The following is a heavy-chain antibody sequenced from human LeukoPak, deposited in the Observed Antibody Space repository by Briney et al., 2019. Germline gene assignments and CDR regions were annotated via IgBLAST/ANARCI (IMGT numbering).Heavy chain of an antibody. V-gene: IGHV3-20*04. Sequence: LAGGSLRLSCAASGFTFDDYGMSWVRQAPGKGLEWVSGINWNGGSTGYADSVKGRFTISRDNAKNSLYLQMNSLRAEDTALYYCARDRGNLAAAGTWYYYYYMDVWGKGTTVTVSS. CDR2: INWNGGST. J-gene: IGHJ6*03. D-gene: IGHD6-13*01. CDR1: GFTFDDYG. CDR3: ARDRGNLAAAGTWYYYYYMDV.